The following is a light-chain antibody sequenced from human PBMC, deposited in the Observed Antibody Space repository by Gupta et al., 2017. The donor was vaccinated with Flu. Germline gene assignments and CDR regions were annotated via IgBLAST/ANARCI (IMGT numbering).Light chain of an antibody. J-gene: IGLJ2*01. Sequence: SALTQPASVSGSPGPSITISCTGTSSDLGSYNYVSWYQQPPGKAPKLLIFEVTTRPSGVTNRFSGSKSDTTASLTISGLQAEDEADYYCSSYRITNTLVVFGGVTKLTVL. CDR1: SSDLGSYNY. V-gene: IGLV2-14*01. CDR2: EVT. CDR3: SSYRITNTLVV.